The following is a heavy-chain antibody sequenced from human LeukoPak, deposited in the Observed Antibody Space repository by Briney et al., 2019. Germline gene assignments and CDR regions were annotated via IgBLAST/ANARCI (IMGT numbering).Heavy chain of an antibody. Sequence: SETLSLTCAVYGGSFSGYYWSWIRQPPGKGLEWIGEINHSGSTNYNPSLKSRVTMSVDTSKNQFSLKLSSVTAADTAVYYCARRLGYCSSTSCYGLYYFDYWGQGTLVTVSS. V-gene: IGHV4-34*01. CDR1: GGSFSGYY. CDR3: ARRLGYCSSTSCYGLYYFDY. D-gene: IGHD2-2*01. CDR2: INHSGST. J-gene: IGHJ4*02.